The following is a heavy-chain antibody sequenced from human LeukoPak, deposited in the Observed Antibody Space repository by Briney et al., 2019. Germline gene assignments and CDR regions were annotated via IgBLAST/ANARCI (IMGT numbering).Heavy chain of an antibody. D-gene: IGHD6-13*01. CDR3: AREGIAAAGTGGDY. V-gene: IGHV3-21*01. J-gene: IGHJ4*02. CDR1: GFTFSSYS. Sequence: GGSLRLSCAASGFTFSSYSMNWVRQAPGKGLEWVSSISSSSSYIYYADSVKGRFTISRDNAKNSLYLQMNSLRAEDTAMYYCAREGIAAAGTGGDYWGQGTLVTVSS. CDR2: ISSSSSYI.